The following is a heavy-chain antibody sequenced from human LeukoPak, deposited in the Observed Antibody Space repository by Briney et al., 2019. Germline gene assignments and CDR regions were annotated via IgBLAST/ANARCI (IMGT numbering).Heavy chain of an antibody. Sequence: SETLSLTCTVSGGSISSYYWSWIRQPPGKGLEWIGYTYYSGSTNYNPSLKSRVTISVDTSKNQFSLKLSSVTAADTAVYYCARFPLGYCSSTSCYDAFDIWGQGTMVTVSS. CDR1: GGSISSYY. J-gene: IGHJ3*02. D-gene: IGHD2-2*01. CDR3: ARFPLGYCSSTSCYDAFDI. V-gene: IGHV4-59*01. CDR2: TYYSGST.